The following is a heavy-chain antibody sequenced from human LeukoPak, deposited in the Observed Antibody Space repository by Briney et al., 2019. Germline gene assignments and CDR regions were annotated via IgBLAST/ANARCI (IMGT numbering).Heavy chain of an antibody. J-gene: IGHJ5*02. CDR1: GFTFSSYW. D-gene: IGHD3-10*01. V-gene: IGHV3-74*01. CDR2: INSDGSST. Sequence: GGSLRLSCAASGFTFSSYWMHWVRQAPGKGLVWVSRINSDGSSTSYADSVKGRFTISRDNAKNTLYLQMNSLRAEDTAVNYCARDLGGYYYGSGSYSPYNWFDPWGQGTLVTVSS. CDR3: ARDLGGYYYGSGSYSPYNWFDP.